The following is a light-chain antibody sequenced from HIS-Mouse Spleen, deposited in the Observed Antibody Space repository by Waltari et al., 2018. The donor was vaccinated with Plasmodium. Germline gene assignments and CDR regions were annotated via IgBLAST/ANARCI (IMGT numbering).Light chain of an antibody. CDR2: GAS. J-gene: IGKJ3*01. Sequence: EIVMTQSPATLPVSPGARATLSCRASQSVSSNLAWYQQKPGQAPRLLIDGASTRATGIPARFSGSGSGTEFTLTISSLQSEDFAVYYCQQYNNWSFTFGPGTKVDIK. V-gene: IGKV3-15*01. CDR1: QSVSSN. CDR3: QQYNNWSFT.